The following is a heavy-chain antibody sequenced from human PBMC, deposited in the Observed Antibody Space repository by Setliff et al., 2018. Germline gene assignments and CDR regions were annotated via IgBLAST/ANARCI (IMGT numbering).Heavy chain of an antibody. CDR3: ARDILNFWSGFVLRYFDL. V-gene: IGHV4-38-2*02. Sequence: PSETLSLTCAVSGYSISSGYYWGWIRQPPGKGLEWIGSIDHSGSTHYNPSLKSRVTISVDTSKNQFSLKLSSVTAADTAVYYCARDILNFWSGFVLRYFDLWGRGTLVTVSS. J-gene: IGHJ2*01. CDR2: IDHSGST. D-gene: IGHD3-3*01. CDR1: GYSISSGYY.